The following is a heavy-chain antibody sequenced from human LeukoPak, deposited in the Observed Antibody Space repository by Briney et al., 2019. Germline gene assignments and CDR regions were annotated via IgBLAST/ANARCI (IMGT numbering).Heavy chain of an antibody. Sequence: SETLSLTCTVSGGPISSYYWSWIRQPPGKGLEWIGYIYYSGSTNYNPSLKSRVTISVDTSKNQFSLKLSSVTAADTAVYYCASPKYTGAFDIWGQGTMVTVSS. CDR2: IYYSGST. D-gene: IGHD3-10*01. CDR1: GGPISSYY. V-gene: IGHV4-59*08. J-gene: IGHJ3*02. CDR3: ASPKYTGAFDI.